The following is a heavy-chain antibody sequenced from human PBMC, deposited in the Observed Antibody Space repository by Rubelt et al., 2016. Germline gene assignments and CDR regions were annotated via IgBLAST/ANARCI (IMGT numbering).Heavy chain of an antibody. Sequence: EVQLVQSGAEVKKPGESLKISCKGSGYSFTSYWIGWVRQMPGKGLEWMGIIYPGDSYTRYSPAVQGQVTISADKSISTAYLQWSSLKASDTAMYYCARIPGSGSSEINWFDPWGQGTLVTVSS. J-gene: IGHJ5*02. CDR1: GYSFTSYW. CDR3: ARIPGSGSSEINWFDP. CDR2: IYPGDSYT. V-gene: IGHV5-51*03. D-gene: IGHD3-10*01.